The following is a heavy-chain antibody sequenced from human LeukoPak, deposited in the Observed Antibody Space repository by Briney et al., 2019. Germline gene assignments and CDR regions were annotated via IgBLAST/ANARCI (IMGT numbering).Heavy chain of an antibody. CDR2: IKQDGSEK. V-gene: IGHV3-7*03. Sequence: GGSLRLSCAASGFTFSSYWMSWVRQAPGKGLEWVANIKQDGSEKYYVDSVKGRFTISRDSAKNSLYLQMNSLRAEDTAVYYCASFYGSGSYYPYFDYWGQGTLVTVSS. CDR3: ASFYGSGSYYPYFDY. D-gene: IGHD3-10*01. CDR1: GFTFSSYW. J-gene: IGHJ4*02.